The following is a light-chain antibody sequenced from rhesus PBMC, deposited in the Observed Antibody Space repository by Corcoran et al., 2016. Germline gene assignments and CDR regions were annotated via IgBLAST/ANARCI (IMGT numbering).Light chain of an antibody. V-gene: IGLV2-11*01. CDR1: SSDIGCYNY. CDR3: SSYEASDTFI. CDR2: EVN. J-gene: IGLJ1*01. Sequence: QSAPIQSPSVSGSLGQSVTISCTGTSSDIGCYNYVSWYRQQPGTTTKLMVYEVNIRPSGVSDRFSGSKSGNTASLTISGLQSDDEAVDYCSSYEASDTFIFGGGTRLTVL.